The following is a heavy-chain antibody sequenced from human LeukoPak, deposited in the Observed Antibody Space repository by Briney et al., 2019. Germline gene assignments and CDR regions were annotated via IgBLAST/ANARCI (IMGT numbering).Heavy chain of an antibody. D-gene: IGHD6-13*01. V-gene: IGHV4-59*01. J-gene: IGHJ4*02. CDR2: MYYSGST. CDR1: GGSLSSYW. CDR3: ASSSSWYRSSGRYFDS. Sequence: SKTLSLTCTVSGGSLSSYWWSWIRQPPGKGLEWIGYMYYSGSTNYNPSLKSRVTISVDTSNNQFSLKLSTVTAADTAVYYCASSSSWYRSSGRYFDSWGQGTLVTVSS.